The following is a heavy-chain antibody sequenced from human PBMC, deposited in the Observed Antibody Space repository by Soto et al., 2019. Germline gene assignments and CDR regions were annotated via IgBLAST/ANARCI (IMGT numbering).Heavy chain of an antibody. CDR2: IWYDGSNK. V-gene: IGHV3-33*01. Sequence: QVQLVESGGGVVQPGRSLRLSCAASGFTFSSYGMHWVRQAPGKGLEWVAVIWYDGSNKYYADSVKGRFTISRDNSKNTLYLQMNSLRAEDTAVYYCARGPKPFSTIVATIYYWGQGTLVTVSS. CDR3: ARGPKPFSTIVATIYY. CDR1: GFTFSSYG. J-gene: IGHJ4*02. D-gene: IGHD5-12*01.